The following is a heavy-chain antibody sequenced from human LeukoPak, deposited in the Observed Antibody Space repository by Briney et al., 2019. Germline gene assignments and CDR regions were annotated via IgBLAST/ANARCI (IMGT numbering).Heavy chain of an antibody. J-gene: IGHJ6*02. V-gene: IGHV3-66*01. CDR1: GFTVSSYY. Sequence: GGSLRLSCEGIGFTVSSYYMSWVRQAPGKGLEWVSMTYSGGTTYYAESVKGRFTISRDNAKNSLFLQMNSLRAEDTAVYYCARGHHGMEVWGRGTTVTVSS. CDR2: TYSGGTT. CDR3: ARGHHGMEV.